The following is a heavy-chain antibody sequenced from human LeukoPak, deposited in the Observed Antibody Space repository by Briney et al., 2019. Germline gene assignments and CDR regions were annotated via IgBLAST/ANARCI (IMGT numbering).Heavy chain of an antibody. CDR3: ARLGPGQMTTWSGGYYYYYYMDV. V-gene: IGHV1-46*01. CDR2: INPSGGST. D-gene: IGHD5-24*01. J-gene: IGHJ6*03. CDR1: GYTFTSYY. Sequence: ASVKVSCKASGYTFTSYYMHWVRQAPGQGLEWMGIINPSGGSTSYAQKFQGRVTMTRDMSTSTVYMELSSLRSEDTAVYYCARLGPGQMTTWSGGYYYYYYMDVWGKGTTVTISS.